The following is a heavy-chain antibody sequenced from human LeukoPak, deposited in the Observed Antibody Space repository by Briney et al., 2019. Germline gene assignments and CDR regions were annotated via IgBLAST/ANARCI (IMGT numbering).Heavy chain of an antibody. CDR2: ISGSGGTT. CDR1: GFTFSSCA. V-gene: IGHV3-23*01. Sequence: GGSLRLSCAASGFTFSSCAMSWVRQAPGKGLEWVSEISGSGGTTYYADPVKGRFTISRDNSKNTLYLQMNDLRVEDTAIYYCAKQYFGVNYFDYWGQGTLVTVSS. CDR3: AKQYFGVNYFDY. J-gene: IGHJ4*02. D-gene: IGHD4-17*01.